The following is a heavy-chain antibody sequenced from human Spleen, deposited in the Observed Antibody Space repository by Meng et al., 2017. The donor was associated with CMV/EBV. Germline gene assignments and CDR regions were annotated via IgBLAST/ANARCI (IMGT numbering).Heavy chain of an antibody. V-gene: IGHV3-23*03. J-gene: IGHJ4*02. CDR3: ARSDQ. Sequence: GESLKISCAASGFTFDGYAMNWVRQAPGKGLEWDSAIYSGASSTYYADSVKGRFTISRDNSKNTLYLQMNSLGVEDTAVYYCARSDQWGQGTLVTVSS. CDR1: GFTFDGYA. D-gene: IGHD2-2*01. CDR2: IYSGASST.